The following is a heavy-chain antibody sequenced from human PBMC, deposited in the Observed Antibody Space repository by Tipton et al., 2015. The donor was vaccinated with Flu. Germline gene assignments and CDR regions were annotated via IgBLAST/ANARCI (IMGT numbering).Heavy chain of an antibody. Sequence: TLSLTCTVSGGSISSSSYYWGWIRQPPGKGLEWIGSMYYSGSTDYNPSLKSRVTISVDTSKNQFSLRLSSVTAADTAMYYCVRDFGIWGSYQHAFDIWVQGTMVTFSS. V-gene: IGHV4-39*07. D-gene: IGHD3-16*02. CDR2: MYYSGST. J-gene: IGHJ3*02. CDR3: VRDFGIWGSYQHAFDI. CDR1: GGSISSSSYY.